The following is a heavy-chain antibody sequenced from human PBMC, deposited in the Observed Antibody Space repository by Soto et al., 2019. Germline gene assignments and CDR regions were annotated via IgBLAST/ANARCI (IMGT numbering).Heavy chain of an antibody. CDR2: IYYSGST. Sequence: SETLSLTCTVSGGSISSRGYYWSWIRQPPGKGLEWIGYIYYSGSTNYNPSLKSRVTISVDTSKNQLSLKLSSVTAADTAVYYCARGTWLLVDYWGQGTLVTVSS. CDR3: ARGTWLLVDY. D-gene: IGHD3-9*01. CDR1: GGSISSRGYY. V-gene: IGHV4-61*08. J-gene: IGHJ4*02.